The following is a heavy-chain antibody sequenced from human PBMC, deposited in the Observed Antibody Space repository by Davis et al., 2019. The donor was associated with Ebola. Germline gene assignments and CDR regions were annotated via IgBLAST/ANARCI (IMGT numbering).Heavy chain of an antibody. CDR3: ARHVRHTSTLSPTRPYYGLDV. Sequence: GESLKISCKASGYSFSDYWIAWVRQMPGRGLEWMGMIYPGDSDTRYSPSFRGQVTVSADKSIDTAYLQWNTLKASDTATYFCARHVRHTSTLSPTRPYYGLDVWGNGTPVTVSS. CDR1: GYSFSDYW. J-gene: IGHJ6*04. CDR2: IYPGDSDT. V-gene: IGHV5-51*01. D-gene: IGHD3-16*02.